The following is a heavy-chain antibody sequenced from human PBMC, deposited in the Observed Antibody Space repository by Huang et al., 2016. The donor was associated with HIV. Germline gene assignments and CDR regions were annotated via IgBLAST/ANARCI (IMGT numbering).Heavy chain of an antibody. CDR2: IYYSGST. Sequence: QLQLQESGPGLVKPSETLSLTCTVSGGSIRSDNYYWGWIRQPPGKGLEWIGSIYYSGSTYDTPSLKSRVTRTVETSKNQFSRKMRSVTAADTAVYYCARLPGSITMIRGVITDPYWGQGTLVTVSS. J-gene: IGHJ4*02. V-gene: IGHV4-39*01. D-gene: IGHD3-10*01. CDR1: GGSIRSDNYY. CDR3: ARLPGSITMIRGVITDPY.